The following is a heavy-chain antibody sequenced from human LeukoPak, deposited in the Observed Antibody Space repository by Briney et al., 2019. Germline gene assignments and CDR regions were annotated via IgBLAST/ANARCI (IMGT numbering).Heavy chain of an antibody. V-gene: IGHV3-7*01. Sequence: GGSLRLSCAASGFTFSSNWMDWVRQAPGKGLEWVANINQDGSETYYVDSVKGRFTISRDNAKNSLYLQMNSLRAEDTAVYYCARDSGSGPDYWGQGTLVTVSS. D-gene: IGHD2-15*01. J-gene: IGHJ4*02. CDR2: INQDGSET. CDR1: GFTFSSNW. CDR3: ARDSGSGPDY.